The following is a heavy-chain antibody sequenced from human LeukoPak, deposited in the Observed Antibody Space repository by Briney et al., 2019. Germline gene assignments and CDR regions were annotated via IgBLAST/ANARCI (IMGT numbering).Heavy chain of an antibody. CDR3: ARQGYSGHSQGAADY. D-gene: IGHD4-23*01. V-gene: IGHV1-18*01. CDR1: GYTFSIYG. Sequence: ASVRVSCKASGYTFSIYGFSWVRQAPGQGLEWMGWISVYNCNTNYAQKFQGRVTMTTDTSTSTAHMELRSLRSDDTAVYYCARQGYSGHSQGAADYWGQGTLVTVSS. J-gene: IGHJ4*02. CDR2: ISVYNCNT.